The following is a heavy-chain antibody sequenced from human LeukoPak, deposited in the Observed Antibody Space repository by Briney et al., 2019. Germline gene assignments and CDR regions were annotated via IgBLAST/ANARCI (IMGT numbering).Heavy chain of an antibody. Sequence: SETLSLTCSVSAGSIGNYYWSWIRQPPGKRLEWIGYFYTTGGTNYNPSLRSRVTMSLDTSNNQFSLRLTSVTAADTAVYYCARHVKNYYPNYWGQGILVTVSS. CDR2: FYTTGGT. J-gene: IGHJ4*02. D-gene: IGHD1-26*01. CDR3: ARHVKNYYPNY. CDR1: AGSIGNYY. V-gene: IGHV4-4*09.